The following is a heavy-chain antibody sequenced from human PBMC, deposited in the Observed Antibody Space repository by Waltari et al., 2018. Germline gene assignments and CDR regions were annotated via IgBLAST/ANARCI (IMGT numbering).Heavy chain of an antibody. Sequence: QVQLVQSGAEVKKPGSSVKVSCKASGGTFSSYAISWVRQAPGQGLEWMGGSIPNLGKANHAQKVQGRVTNNADESTRTGYMGLSSLGSEETAVDYCAREGAGTKGNWFDPWGQGTLVTVSS. V-gene: IGHV1-69*11. CDR3: AREGAGTKGNWFDP. D-gene: IGHD3-16*01. CDR2: SIPNLGKA. CDR1: GGTFSSYA. J-gene: IGHJ5*02.